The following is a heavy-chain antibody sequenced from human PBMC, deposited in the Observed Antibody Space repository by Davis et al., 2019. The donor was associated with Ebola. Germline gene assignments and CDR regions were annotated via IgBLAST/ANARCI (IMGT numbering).Heavy chain of an antibody. Sequence: PGGSLRLSCAASGFTFSSYGMHWVRQAPGKGLEWVAVIWYDGSNKYYADSVKGRFTISRDNSKNTLYLQMNSLRAEDTAVYYCARDSLAYCGGDCLYFDYWGQGTLVTVSS. D-gene: IGHD2-21*01. CDR1: GFTFSSYG. CDR3: ARDSLAYCGGDCLYFDY. CDR2: IWYDGSNK. V-gene: IGHV3-33*01. J-gene: IGHJ4*02.